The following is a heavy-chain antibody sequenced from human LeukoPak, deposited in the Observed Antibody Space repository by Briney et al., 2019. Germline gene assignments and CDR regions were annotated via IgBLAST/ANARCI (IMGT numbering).Heavy chain of an antibody. CDR1: GFTFSTYG. D-gene: IGHD2-15*01. J-gene: IGHJ4*02. V-gene: IGHV3-23*01. CDR3: AKDRLRYCSGGSCYSPVDY. CDR2: VSGSGGST. Sequence: GGSLRLSCAASGFTFSTYGMSWVRQAPGKGLERVSGVSGSGGSTYYADSVKGRFTISRDNSKNTLYLQMNSLRVEGTAVYYCAKDRLRYCSGGSCYSPVDYWGQGTLVSVSS.